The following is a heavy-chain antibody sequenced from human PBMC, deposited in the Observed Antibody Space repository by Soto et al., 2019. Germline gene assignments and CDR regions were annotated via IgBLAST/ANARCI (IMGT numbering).Heavy chain of an antibody. V-gene: IGHV4-59*01. CDR1: GGSISSYY. CDR3: ARGTKFYYGSGIYYKIFAY. Sequence: SETLSLTCTVSGGSISSYYWSWIRQPPGKGLEWIGYIYYSGSTNYNPSLKSRVTISVDTSKNQFSLKLSSVTAADTAVYYCARGTKFYYGSGIYYKIFAYRAQGTLVTVSS. D-gene: IGHD3-10*01. CDR2: IYYSGST. J-gene: IGHJ4*02.